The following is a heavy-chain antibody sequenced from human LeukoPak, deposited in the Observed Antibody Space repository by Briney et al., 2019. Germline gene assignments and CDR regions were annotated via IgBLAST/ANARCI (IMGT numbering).Heavy chain of an antibody. Sequence: ASVKVSCKASGYIFIGYYIHWVRQAPGQGLEWMGWMNPNSGGTNYAERFQGRATMTRDTSISTAYMELSSLRSEDTAVYYCARDTRGFDWLLYGFDYWGQGTLVTVSS. CDR2: MNPNSGGT. D-gene: IGHD3-9*01. J-gene: IGHJ4*02. CDR1: GYIFIGYY. CDR3: ARDTRGFDWLLYGFDY. V-gene: IGHV1-2*02.